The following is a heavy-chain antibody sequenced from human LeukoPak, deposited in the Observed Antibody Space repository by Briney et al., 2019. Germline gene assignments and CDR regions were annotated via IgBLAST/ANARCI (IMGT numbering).Heavy chain of an antibody. V-gene: IGHV3-30*02. CDR2: TRFDDSYK. Sequence: GGSLRLSCAASGFSFSSSGMHWVRQAPGKGPEWVAFTRFDDSYKAYGDSVKGRFTISRDNSKNTLYLQMDSLRSDDTAVYCCAKSSAGITWFDPWGQGTLVTVSS. D-gene: IGHD1-1*01. J-gene: IGHJ5*02. CDR1: GFSFSSSG. CDR3: AKSSAGITWFDP.